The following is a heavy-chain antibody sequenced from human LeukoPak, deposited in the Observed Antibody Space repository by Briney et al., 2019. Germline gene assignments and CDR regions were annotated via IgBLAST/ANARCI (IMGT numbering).Heavy chain of an antibody. J-gene: IGHJ4*02. CDR2: ISSSSSYI. CDR1: GFTFSSYS. V-gene: IGHV3-21*01. Sequence: GGSLRLSCAASGFTFSSYSMNWVRQASGKGLEWVSSISSSSSYIYYADSVKGRFTISRDNAKNSLYLQMNSLGAEDTAVYYCARDSRFGHYFDYWGQGTLVTVSS. CDR3: ARDSRFGHYFDY. D-gene: IGHD3-10*01.